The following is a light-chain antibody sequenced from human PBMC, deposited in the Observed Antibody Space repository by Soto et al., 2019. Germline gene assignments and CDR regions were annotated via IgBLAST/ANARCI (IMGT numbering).Light chain of an antibody. CDR1: QDIRNC. CDR3: QQCESFPFT. J-gene: IGKJ3*01. V-gene: IGKV1-33*01. Sequence: DIQMTQSPSSLSASVGDRVTITCQASQDIRNCLNWYQQKAGKAPNLLIYDASNLETGVPSRFSGGGSGTDYTLTIRSLQREDFATYYCQQCESFPFTFGPGTKVDFK. CDR2: DAS.